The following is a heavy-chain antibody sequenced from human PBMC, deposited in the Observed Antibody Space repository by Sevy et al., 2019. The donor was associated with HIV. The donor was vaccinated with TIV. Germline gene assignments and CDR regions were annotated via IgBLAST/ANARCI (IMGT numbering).Heavy chain of an antibody. CDR2: ISSDGRNK. CDR1: GFTFSRYA. J-gene: IGHJ4*02. V-gene: IGHV3-30*04. CDR3: ERDKGESSSSFLGELSY. Sequence: GGSLRLSCAASGFTFSRYAMNWVRQAPGKGLEWVAVISSDGRNKYYADSVKARFTISRDNSKNTLYLQMNSLRSEDTAMYYYERDKGESSSSFLGELSYWGQGTLVTVSS. D-gene: IGHD3-16*02.